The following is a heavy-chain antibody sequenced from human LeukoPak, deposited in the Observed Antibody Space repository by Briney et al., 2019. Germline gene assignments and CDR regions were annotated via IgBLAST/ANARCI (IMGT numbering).Heavy chain of an antibody. D-gene: IGHD3-22*01. CDR3: ARVGLETDYYDSSGYYSFFDY. CDR2: INPNSGGT. J-gene: IGHJ4*02. V-gene: IGHV1-2*02. CDR1: GYTFTSYY. Sequence: ASVKVSCKASGYTFTSYYMHWVRQAPGQGLEWMGWINPNSGGTNYAQKFQGRVTMTRDTSISTAYMELSRLRSDDTAVYYCARVGLETDYYDSSGYYSFFDYWGQGTLVTVSS.